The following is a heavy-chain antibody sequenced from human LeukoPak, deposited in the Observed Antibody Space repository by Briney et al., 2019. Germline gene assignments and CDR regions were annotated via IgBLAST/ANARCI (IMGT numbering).Heavy chain of an antibody. CDR2: IYYSGST. J-gene: IGHJ4*02. Sequence: SETLSLTCTVSGGPISSYYWNWIRQPPGKGLEWIGYIYYSGSTNYNPSLKSRVTISVDTSKNQFSLKLSSVTAADTAVYYCARGYSYGRYYFDYWGQGTLVTVSS. V-gene: IGHV4-59*01. CDR1: GGPISSYY. CDR3: ARGYSYGRYYFDY. D-gene: IGHD5-18*01.